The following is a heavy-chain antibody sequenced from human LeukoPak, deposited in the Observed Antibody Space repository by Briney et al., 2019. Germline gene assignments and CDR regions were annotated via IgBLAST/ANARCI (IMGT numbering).Heavy chain of an antibody. CDR2: ISSSGSTI. CDR3: AGVSSGYYGDAFDI. Sequence: GGSLRLSCAASGFTFSDYYMSWIRQAPGKGLEWVSYISSSGSTIYYAGSVKGRFTISRDNAKNSLYLQMNSLRAEDTAVYYCAGVSSGYYGDAFDIWGQGTMVTVSS. D-gene: IGHD3-22*01. CDR1: GFTFSDYY. J-gene: IGHJ3*02. V-gene: IGHV3-11*01.